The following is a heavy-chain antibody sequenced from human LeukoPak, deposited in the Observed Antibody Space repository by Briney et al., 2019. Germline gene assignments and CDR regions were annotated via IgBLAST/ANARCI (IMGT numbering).Heavy chain of an antibody. CDR3: ARGRSYDY. CDR2: IKQDGSEK. CDR1: GFTFSTYW. J-gene: IGHJ4*02. V-gene: IGHV3-7*01. D-gene: IGHD1-26*01. Sequence: GGSLKLSCAASGFTFSTYWRTWVRQAPGKGMEWVANIKQDGSEKYYVDSVKGRFAISRDNAKNSLYLQMACLRAEDTAVYYCARGRSYDYWGQGTLVTVSS.